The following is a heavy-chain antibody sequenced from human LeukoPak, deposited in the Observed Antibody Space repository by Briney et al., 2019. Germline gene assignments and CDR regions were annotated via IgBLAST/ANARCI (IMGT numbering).Heavy chain of an antibody. D-gene: IGHD3-9*01. J-gene: IGHJ6*02. CDR3: ARDVFRYFEGQYGMDV. Sequence: GGSLRLSCAASGFTFSSYAMQWVRQAPGKGLEWVAVISYDGSNKYYADSVKGRFTISRDNSKNTLYLQMNSLRAEDTAVYYCARDVFRYFEGQYGMDVWGQGTTVTVSS. CDR1: GFTFSSYA. V-gene: IGHV3-30-3*01. CDR2: ISYDGSNK.